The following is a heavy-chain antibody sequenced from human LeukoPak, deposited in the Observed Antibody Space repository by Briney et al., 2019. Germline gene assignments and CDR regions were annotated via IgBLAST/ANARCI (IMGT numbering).Heavy chain of an antibody. V-gene: IGHV3-7*01. CDR1: GFTFSSYW. CDR2: IKQDGSEK. CDR3: ARFRRDGFNYNDY. D-gene: IGHD5-24*01. J-gene: IGHJ4*02. Sequence: PGGSLRLSCAASGFTFSSYWMSWVRQAPGKGLEWVANIKQDGSEKYYVDSVKGRFTISRDNAKNSMYLQMNDLRAEDTAIYYCARFRRDGFNYNDYWGQGTLVTVSS.